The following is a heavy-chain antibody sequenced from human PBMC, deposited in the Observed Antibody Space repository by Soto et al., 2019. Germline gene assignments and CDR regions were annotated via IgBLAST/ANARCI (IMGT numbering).Heavy chain of an antibody. CDR1: GYTFTSYY. Sequence: ASVKVSCKASGYTFTSYYMHWVRQAPGQGLEWMGIINPSGGSTSYAQKFQGRVTMTRDTSTSTVYMELSSLRSEDTAVYYCAREQPVRTYYYYYGMDVWGQGTTVTVSS. J-gene: IGHJ6*02. V-gene: IGHV1-46*01. D-gene: IGHD6-6*01. CDR3: AREQPVRTYYYYYGMDV. CDR2: INPSGGST.